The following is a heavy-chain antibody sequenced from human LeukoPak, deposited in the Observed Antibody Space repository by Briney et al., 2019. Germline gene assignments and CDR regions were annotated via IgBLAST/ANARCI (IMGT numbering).Heavy chain of an antibody. CDR1: GFTFSSYW. Sequence: GGSLRLSCAASGFTFSSYWMSWVRQAPGKGLEWVANIKQDGSEKYYVDSVKGRFTISRDNAKNSLYLQMNSLRAEDTAVYYCARAAWRAGRGPSRDYYYYYYMDVWGKGTTVTVSS. J-gene: IGHJ6*03. CDR3: ARAAWRAGRGPSRDYYYYYYMDV. D-gene: IGHD1-26*01. V-gene: IGHV3-7*01. CDR2: IKQDGSEK.